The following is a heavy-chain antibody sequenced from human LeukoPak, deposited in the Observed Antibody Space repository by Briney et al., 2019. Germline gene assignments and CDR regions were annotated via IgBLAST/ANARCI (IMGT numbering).Heavy chain of an antibody. Sequence: SETLSLTCTVSGGSISSYYWSWIQQPPGKGLEWIGYIYYSGSINYNPSLKSRVTISVDTSKNQFSLKLSSVTAADTAVYYCARGVGATVGYYYYGMDVWGQGTTVTVSS. CDR2: IYYSGSI. CDR1: GGSISSYY. CDR3: ARGVGATVGYYYYGMDV. D-gene: IGHD1-26*01. J-gene: IGHJ6*02. V-gene: IGHV4-59*01.